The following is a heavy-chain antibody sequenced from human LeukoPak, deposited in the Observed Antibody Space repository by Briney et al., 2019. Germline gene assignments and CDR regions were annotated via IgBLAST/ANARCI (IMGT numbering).Heavy chain of an antibody. J-gene: IGHJ2*01. V-gene: IGHV1-46*01. CDR1: GYTFTSYY. D-gene: IGHD4-17*01. CDR2: INPSGGST. Sequence: ASVKVSCKASGYTFTSYYMHWVRQAPGQGLEWMGIINPSGGSTSYAQKFQGRVTMTRDTSTSTAYMELRSLRFDDTAVYYCATDRLSPYDNGDGVGRWDFGLWGRGTLVTVSS. CDR3: ATDRLSPYDNGDGVGRWDFGL.